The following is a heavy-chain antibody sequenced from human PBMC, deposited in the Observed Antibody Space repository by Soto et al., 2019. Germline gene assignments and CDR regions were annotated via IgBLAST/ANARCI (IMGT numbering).Heavy chain of an antibody. CDR2: ISYDGSNK. J-gene: IGHJ6*02. Sequence: GGSLRFSCAASGFTFSSYAMHWVRQAPGKGLEWVAVISYDGSNKYYADSVKGRFTISRDNSKNTLYLQMNSLRAEDTAVYYCARDADIVVVPAAIPLYYYGMDVWGQGTTVTVSS. CDR1: GFTFSSYA. D-gene: IGHD2-2*01. CDR3: ARDADIVVVPAAIPLYYYGMDV. V-gene: IGHV3-30-3*01.